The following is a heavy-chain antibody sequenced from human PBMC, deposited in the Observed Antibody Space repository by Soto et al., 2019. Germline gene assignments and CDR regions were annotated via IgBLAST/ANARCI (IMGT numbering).Heavy chain of an antibody. Sequence: QVQLVQSGAEVKKPGASVKVSCKASGYTFSTYYMHWVRQAPVQGYEWMGIINPSGGSTTYAQKFQCRVTMTRDTATTTVYMELSSLNSEDTAVYYCARYDYNGYYFDYWGEGTLVTVSS. D-gene: IGHD4-4*01. CDR1: GYTFSTYY. J-gene: IGHJ4*02. CDR2: INPSGGST. V-gene: IGHV1-46*01. CDR3: ARYDYNGYYFDY.